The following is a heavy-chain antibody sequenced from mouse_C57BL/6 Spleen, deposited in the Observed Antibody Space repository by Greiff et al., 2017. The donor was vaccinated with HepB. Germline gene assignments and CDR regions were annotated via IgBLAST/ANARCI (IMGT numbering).Heavy chain of an antibody. V-gene: IGHV1-50*01. CDR2: IDPSDSYT. J-gene: IGHJ3*01. Sequence: QVQLQQPGAELVKPGASVKLSCKASGYTFTSYWMQWVKQRPGQGLEWIGEIDPSDSYTNYNQKFKGKATLTVDTSSSTAYMQLSSLTSDDSAVYYCARKGTYYYGSSYVGFAYWGQGTLVTVSA. D-gene: IGHD1-1*01. CDR1: GYTFTSYW. CDR3: ARKGTYYYGSSYVGFAY.